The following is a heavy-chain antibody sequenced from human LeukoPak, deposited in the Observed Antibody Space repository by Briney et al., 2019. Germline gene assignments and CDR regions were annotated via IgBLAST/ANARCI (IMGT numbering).Heavy chain of an antibody. J-gene: IGHJ4*02. CDR1: GFTFSTYA. Sequence: PGGSLRLSCTASGFTFSTYAMHWVRQAPGKGLEWVAVISYDGSNKYYADSVKGRFTISRDNSKNTLYLQMNSLRAEDTAVYYCANIDIVVVPVAPTVDYWGQGTLVTVSS. V-gene: IGHV3-30-3*01. D-gene: IGHD2-2*01. CDR3: ANIDIVVVPVAPTVDY. CDR2: ISYDGSNK.